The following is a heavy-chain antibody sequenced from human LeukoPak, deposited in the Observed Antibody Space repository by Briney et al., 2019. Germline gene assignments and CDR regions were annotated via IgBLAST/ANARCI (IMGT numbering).Heavy chain of an antibody. V-gene: IGHV3-7*01. J-gene: IGHJ3*02. CDR2: IKHDGSQK. D-gene: IGHD1-26*01. CDR3: AKGGSYYMDAFDI. Sequence: GGSLRLSCVASGFSFSSYWINWVRKAPGEGLEWVAHIKHDGSQKYYVDSVKGRFTISRDNAKNSLYLQMNSLRAEDTAVYYCAKGGSYYMDAFDIWGQGTMVTVSS. CDR1: GFSFSSYW.